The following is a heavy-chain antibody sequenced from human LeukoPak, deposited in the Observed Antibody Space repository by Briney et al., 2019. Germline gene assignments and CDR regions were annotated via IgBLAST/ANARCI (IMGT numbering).Heavy chain of an antibody. CDR1: GFTFSSYE. V-gene: IGHV3-48*03. J-gene: IGHJ6*04. D-gene: IGHD3-9*01. Sequence: GGSLRLSCAASGFTFSSYEMNWVRQAPGKGLEWVSYISSSGSTIYYADSVKGRFTISRDNAKNSLYLQMNSLGAEDTAVYYCARASLRYFDWLLGTGMDVWGKGTTVTVSS. CDR3: ARASLRYFDWLLGTGMDV. CDR2: ISSSGSTI.